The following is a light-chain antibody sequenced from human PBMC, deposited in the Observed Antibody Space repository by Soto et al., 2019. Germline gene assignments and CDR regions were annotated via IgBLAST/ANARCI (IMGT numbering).Light chain of an antibody. V-gene: IGKV1-5*01. Sequence: DIQITQSPSTLSASVGDRVTITCRASQSISSWLAWYQQKPGKAPKLLIYDASSLESGVPSRFSGSGSGTEFTLTISSLQPDDFATYYCQLYNTYSLTFGQGTKVDI. J-gene: IGKJ1*01. CDR3: QLYNTYSLT. CDR2: DAS. CDR1: QSISSW.